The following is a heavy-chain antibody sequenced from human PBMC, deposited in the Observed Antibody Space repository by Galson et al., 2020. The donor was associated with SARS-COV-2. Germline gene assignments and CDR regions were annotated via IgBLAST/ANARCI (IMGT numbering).Heavy chain of an antibody. CDR1: GFTFSSYS. CDR3: ARDGCSGGSCYYPDFDY. D-gene: IGHD2-15*01. V-gene: IGHV3-21*01. J-gene: IGHJ4*02. Sequence: GESLKISCAASGFTFSSYSMNWVRQAPGKGLEWVSSISSSSSYIYYADSVKGRFTISRDNAKNSLYLQMNSLRAEDTAVYYCARDGCSGGSCYYPDFDYWGQGTLVTVSS. CDR2: ISSSSSYI.